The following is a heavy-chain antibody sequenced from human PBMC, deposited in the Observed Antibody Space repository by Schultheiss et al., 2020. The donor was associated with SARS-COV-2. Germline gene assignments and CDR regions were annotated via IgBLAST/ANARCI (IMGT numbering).Heavy chain of an antibody. D-gene: IGHD2-2*01. V-gene: IGHV1-69*02. CDR1: GGTFSSYT. Sequence: SVKVSCKASGGTFSSYTISWVRQAPGQGLEWMGRIIPILGIANYAQKFQGRVTITADKSTSTAYMELSSLRSDDTAVYYCASSSYCSSTSCYFYWGQGTLVTVSS. CDR3: ASSSYCSSTSCYFY. J-gene: IGHJ4*02. CDR2: IIPILGIA.